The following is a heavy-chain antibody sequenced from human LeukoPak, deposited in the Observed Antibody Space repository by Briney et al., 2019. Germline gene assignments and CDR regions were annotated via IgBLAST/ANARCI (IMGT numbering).Heavy chain of an antibody. V-gene: IGHV1-69*06. CDR1: GGTFSNYA. J-gene: IGHJ3*01. D-gene: IGHD3/OR15-3a*01. Sequence: SVKVSCKASGGTFSNYAISWVRQAPGQGLEWMGGITPIFGTANYAQKFRGRVTITADKSTRTAYMELSSLRSEDTAVYYCARVPKRTGDRAFDVWGQGTMVTVSS. CDR3: ARVPKRTGDRAFDV. CDR2: ITPIFGTA.